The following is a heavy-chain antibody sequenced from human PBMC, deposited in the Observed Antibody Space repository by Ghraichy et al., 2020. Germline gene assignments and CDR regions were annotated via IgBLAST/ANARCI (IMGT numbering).Heavy chain of an antibody. V-gene: IGHV3-53*01. Sequence: ETLTLTCAASGFTVSSNYMSWVRQAPGKGLEWVSVIYSGGSTYYADSVKGRFTISRDNSKNTLYLQMNSLRAEDTAVYYCASGSSSSWYGMSFWGPVPTFPLSS. CDR2: IYSGGST. CDR1: GFTVSSNY. J-gene: IGHJ6*02. D-gene: IGHD6-13*01. CDR3: ASGSSSSWYGMSF.